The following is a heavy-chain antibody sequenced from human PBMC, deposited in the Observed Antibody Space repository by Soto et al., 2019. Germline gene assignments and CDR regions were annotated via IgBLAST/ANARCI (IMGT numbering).Heavy chain of an antibody. V-gene: IGHV1-69*13. D-gene: IGHD3-16*01. CDR3: ARDIGGKVVSVGYYYYGMDV. CDR1: GGTFSSYA. CDR2: IIPIFGTA. Sequence: SVKVSCKASGGTFSSYAISWVRQAPGQGLEWMGGIIPIFGTANYAQKFQGRVTITADESTSTAYMELSSLRSEDTAVYYCARDIGGKVVSVGYYYYGMDVWGQGTTVTVS. J-gene: IGHJ6*02.